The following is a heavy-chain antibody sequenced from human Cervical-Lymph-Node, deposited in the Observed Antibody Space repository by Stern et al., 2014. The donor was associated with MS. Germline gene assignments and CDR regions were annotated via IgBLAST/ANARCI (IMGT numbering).Heavy chain of an antibody. J-gene: IGHJ6*02. Sequence: EVQLEESGGGLVKPGGSLRLSCAASGFTFSSYSMNWVRQAPGKGLEWVSSISSSSSYIYYADSVKGRFTISRDNAKNSLYLQMNSLRAEDTAVYYCARDKLGATFPDEYYYYYGMDVWGQGTTVTVSS. CDR2: ISSSSSYI. CDR1: GFTFSSYS. D-gene: IGHD1-26*01. CDR3: ARDKLGATFPDEYYYYYGMDV. V-gene: IGHV3-21*01.